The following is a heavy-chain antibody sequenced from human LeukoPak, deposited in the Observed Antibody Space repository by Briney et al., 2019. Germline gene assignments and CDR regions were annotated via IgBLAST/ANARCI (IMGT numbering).Heavy chain of an antibody. CDR2: INHSGST. Sequence: SETLSLTCAVYGGSFSGYYWSWIRQSPGKGLEWIGEINHSGSTNYNPSLKSRVTISVGTSKNQFSLKLSSVTAADTAVYYCARNSHYYDSSGFNYWGQGSLVTVSS. CDR1: GGSFSGYY. V-gene: IGHV4-34*01. J-gene: IGHJ4*02. D-gene: IGHD3-22*01. CDR3: ARNSHYYDSSGFNY.